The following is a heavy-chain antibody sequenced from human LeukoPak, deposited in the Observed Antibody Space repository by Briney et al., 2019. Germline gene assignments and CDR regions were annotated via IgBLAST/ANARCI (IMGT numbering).Heavy chain of an antibody. CDR1: GFTFSSYA. J-gene: IGHJ4*02. D-gene: IGHD4-23*01. Sequence: GGSLRLSCAASGFTFSSYAMSWVRQAPGKGLEWVANMKEDGGEINYVDSVKGRFTISRDNAKNSLFLQRNSLRVEPPPVNSCPRDRGYSTFDSWGQGTLVTVSS. CDR3: PRDRGYSTFDS. CDR2: MKEDGGEI. V-gene: IGHV3-7*01.